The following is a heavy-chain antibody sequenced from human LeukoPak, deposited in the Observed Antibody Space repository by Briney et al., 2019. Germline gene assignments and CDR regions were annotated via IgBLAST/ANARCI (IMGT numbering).Heavy chain of an antibody. D-gene: IGHD4-17*01. CDR1: GYTFTGYY. CDR2: INPNSGGT. CDR3: ARVGEDYGDYPLEGAFDI. V-gene: IGHV1-2*02. J-gene: IGHJ3*02. Sequence: ASVKVSCKASGYTFTGYYMHWVRQAPGQGLEWMGWINPNSGGTNYAQKFQGRVTMTRDTSISTAYMELSKLRSDDTAVYYCARVGEDYGDYPLEGAFDIWGQGTMVTVSS.